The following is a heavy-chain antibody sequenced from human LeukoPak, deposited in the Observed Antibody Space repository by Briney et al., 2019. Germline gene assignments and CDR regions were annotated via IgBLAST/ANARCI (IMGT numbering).Heavy chain of an antibody. D-gene: IGHD3-10*01. CDR3: VRGGTTLVRGVIRYHYYGMDV. V-gene: IGHV4-30-4*01. Sequence: SETLSLTCTVSGGSVSSDDYYWSWIRQPPGKGLEWIGYIYYSGSTYYNPSLKSRLTISVDTSKNQLSLRLSTVTAADTAVYYCVRGGTTLVRGVIRYHYYGMDVWGQGTTVTVSS. CDR2: IYYSGST. CDR1: GGSVSSDDYY. J-gene: IGHJ6*02.